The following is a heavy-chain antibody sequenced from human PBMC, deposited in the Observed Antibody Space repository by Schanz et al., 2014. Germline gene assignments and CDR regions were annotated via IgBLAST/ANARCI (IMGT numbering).Heavy chain of an antibody. CDR3: ARDSDVSKYNLFDS. V-gene: IGHV1-2*02. J-gene: IGHJ5*01. Sequence: QVQLVQSGPEVKKPGASVRVSCQASGYTFVGYYIHWLRQAPGQGLEWMGWINPDSGDTNYVQNFQGRVTMTRDTSITTAYMDLSRLTSDDTAVYYCARDSDVSKYNLFDSWGQGTLVTVSS. CDR2: INPDSGDT. CDR1: GYTFVGYY.